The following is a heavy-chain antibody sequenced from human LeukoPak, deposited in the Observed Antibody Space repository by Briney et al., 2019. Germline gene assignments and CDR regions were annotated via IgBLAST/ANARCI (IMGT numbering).Heavy chain of an antibody. CDR2: ISAYNGNT. D-gene: IGHD2-21*01. CDR3: ARGLVSLDSILVGH. Sequence: GASVKVSCKASGYTFTNYGISWVRQAPGQGLEWMGWISAYNGNTNYAQKLQGRVTLTTDTSTSTAYMELRSLRSDDTAVYYCARGLVSLDSILVGHWGQGTLVTVSS. CDR1: GYTFTNYG. V-gene: IGHV1-18*01. J-gene: IGHJ4*02.